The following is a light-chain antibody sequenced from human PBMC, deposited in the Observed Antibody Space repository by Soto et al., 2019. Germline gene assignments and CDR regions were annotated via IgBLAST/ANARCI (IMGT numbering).Light chain of an antibody. CDR3: QTWGTGIHVV. CDR1: SGHSSYA. Sequence: QSVLTQSPSASASLGASVKLTCTLSSGHSSYAIAWHQQQPEKVPRYLMKLDSDGSHTKWDAITDRLSGYSSGAERYLTISSHQSEDEADYYCQTWGTGIHVVFGGGTQLTV. V-gene: IGLV4-69*01. J-gene: IGLJ2*01. CDR2: LDSDGSH.